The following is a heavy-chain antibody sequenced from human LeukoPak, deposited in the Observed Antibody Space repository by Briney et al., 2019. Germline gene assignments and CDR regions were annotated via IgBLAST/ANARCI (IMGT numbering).Heavy chain of an antibody. CDR1: GHSISTGYY. D-gene: IGHD3-10*01. CDR2: MSHNRGT. J-gene: IGHJ6*04. Sequence: PSETLSLTCAVSGHSISTGYYWGWIRQPPGKVLEWIGSMSHNRGTYYNPSLKSRVTISMDTSKNQISLRLTSVTAADTAVYYCASYYASGVSAYNYYGMDVWGKGTTVIVSS. V-gene: IGHV4-38-2*01. CDR3: ASYYASGVSAYNYYGMDV.